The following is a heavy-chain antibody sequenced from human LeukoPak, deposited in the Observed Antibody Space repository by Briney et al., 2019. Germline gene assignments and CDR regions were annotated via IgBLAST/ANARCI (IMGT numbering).Heavy chain of an antibody. CDR1: GGTFSSYA. J-gene: IGHJ6*02. Sequence: SVKVSCKASGGTFSSYAISWVRQAPGQGLEWMGGIIPIFGTANYAQKFQGRVTITANESTSTAYMELSSLRSEDTAVYYCAGDGPQDIVVVPAATGKNGRNYYYYYGMDAWGQGTTVTVSS. CDR2: IIPIFGTA. CDR3: AGDGPQDIVVVPAATGKNGRNYYYYYGMDA. D-gene: IGHD2-2*01. V-gene: IGHV1-69*13.